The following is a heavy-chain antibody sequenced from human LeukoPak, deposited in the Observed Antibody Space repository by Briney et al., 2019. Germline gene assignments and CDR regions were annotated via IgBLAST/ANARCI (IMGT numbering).Heavy chain of an antibody. Sequence: GRSLRPSCAASGFTFSSYAMHWVRQAPGKGLEGVAVISYDGSNKYYADSVKGRFTISRDNSKNTLYLQMNSLRAEDTAVYYCSCGLRYYWGQGTLVTVSS. J-gene: IGHJ4*02. D-gene: IGHD2-21*01. CDR2: ISYDGSNK. CDR1: GFTFSSYA. V-gene: IGHV3-30*04. CDR3: SCGLRYY.